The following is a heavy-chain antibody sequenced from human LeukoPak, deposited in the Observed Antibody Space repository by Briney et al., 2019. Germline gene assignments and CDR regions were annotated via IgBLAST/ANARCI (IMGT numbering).Heavy chain of an antibody. CDR1: GGSINSGRNY. CDR2: IYPTGTT. Sequence: SETLSLTCTVSGGSINSGRNYWGWIRQPPGKGLEWIGSIYPTGTTYYNPSLKSRVSVSMDTSKNHFSLSLTSVTAADTAVYYCARSGCSGGDCHSRRAFDFWGQGTMVTVSS. J-gene: IGHJ3*01. CDR3: ARSGCSGGDCHSRRAFDF. D-gene: IGHD2-15*01. V-gene: IGHV4-39*02.